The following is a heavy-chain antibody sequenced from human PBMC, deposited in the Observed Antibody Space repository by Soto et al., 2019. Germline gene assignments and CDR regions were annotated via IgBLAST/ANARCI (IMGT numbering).Heavy chain of an antibody. CDR1: GFSLSNARIG. Sequence: SGPTLVNPTETLTLTCTVAGFSLSNARIGVSWIRQPPGKALEWLAHIFSNDEKSYTTSLKSRLTISKDTSKSQVVLTMTNMDPVDTATFYCARMDLWFGEFFDSWGQGTLVTVSS. D-gene: IGHD3-10*01. CDR3: ARMDLWFGEFFDS. CDR2: IFSNDEK. J-gene: IGHJ4*02. V-gene: IGHV2-26*01.